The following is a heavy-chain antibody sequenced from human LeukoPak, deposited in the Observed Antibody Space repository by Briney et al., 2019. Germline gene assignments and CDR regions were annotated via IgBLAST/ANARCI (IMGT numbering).Heavy chain of an antibody. Sequence: SGPTLVNPTQTLTLTCSFSGFSLITSGVGVGWIRQPPGKALEWLALIYWNDDKHYSPSLKSRLTITKDTSKNQVVLTMTNLDPVDTATYYCARSYVAGYSSGGSCPPFDYWGQGTLVTVSS. D-gene: IGHD2-15*01. CDR2: IYWNDDK. J-gene: IGHJ4*02. CDR3: ARSYVAGYSSGGSCPPFDY. CDR1: GFSLITSGVG. V-gene: IGHV2-5*01.